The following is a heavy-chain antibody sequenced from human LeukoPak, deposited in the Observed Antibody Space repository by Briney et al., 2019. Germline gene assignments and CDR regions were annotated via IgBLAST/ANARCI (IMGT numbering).Heavy chain of an antibody. J-gene: IGHJ6*02. Sequence: GGSLRLSCAASGFTFSGYSINWVRQAPGKGLEWVSSISSSSTYIYYADSEKGRFTISRDNAKKSLYLQMNSLRAEDTAVYYCARPHPRTVFGVFSYYYGMDVWGQGTTVTVSS. CDR1: GFTFSGYS. V-gene: IGHV3-21*01. CDR3: ARPHPRTVFGVFSYYYGMDV. CDR2: ISSSSTYI. D-gene: IGHD3-3*01.